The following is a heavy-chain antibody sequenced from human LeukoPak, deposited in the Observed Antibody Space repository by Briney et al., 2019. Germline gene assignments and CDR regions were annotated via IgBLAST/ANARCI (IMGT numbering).Heavy chain of an antibody. CDR2: IFASGST. V-gene: IGHV4-61*02. CDR1: GASISSGSYY. D-gene: IGHD3-22*01. J-gene: IGHJ5*02. CDR3: ARDSYYYDSSGYYSNWFDP. Sequence: SETLSLTCTVSGASISSGSYYWNWIRQPAGKGLEWIGRIFASGSTDYNPSLKSRVTISVDTSKNQFSLKLSSVTAADTAVYYCARDSYYYDSSGYYSNWFDPWGQGTLVTVSS.